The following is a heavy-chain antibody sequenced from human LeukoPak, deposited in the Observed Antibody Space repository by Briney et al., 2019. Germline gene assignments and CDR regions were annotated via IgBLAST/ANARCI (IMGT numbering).Heavy chain of an antibody. D-gene: IGHD5-18*01. CDR3: ARETGGYSYGPPAFDI. CDR1: GYSISSGYY. J-gene: IGHJ3*02. V-gene: IGHV4-38-2*02. Sequence: PETLSLTCAVSGYSISSGYYWGWIRQPPGKGLEWIGSIYHSGSTYYNPSLKSRVTISVDTSKNQFSLKLSSVTAADTAVYYCARETGGYSYGPPAFDIWGQGTMVTVSS. CDR2: IYHSGST.